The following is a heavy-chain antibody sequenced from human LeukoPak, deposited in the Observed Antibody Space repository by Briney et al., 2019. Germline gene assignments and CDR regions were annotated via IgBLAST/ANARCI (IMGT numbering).Heavy chain of an antibody. V-gene: IGHV1-69*13. Sequence: ASVKVSCKASGGTFSSYAISWVRQAPGQGLEWMGGIIPIFGTANYAQKFQGRVTITADGSTSTAYMELSSLRSEDTAVYYCARVRGRRIQLWYFDYWGQGTLVTVSS. CDR1: GGTFSSYA. CDR2: IIPIFGTA. J-gene: IGHJ4*02. D-gene: IGHD5-18*01. CDR3: ARVRGRRIQLWYFDY.